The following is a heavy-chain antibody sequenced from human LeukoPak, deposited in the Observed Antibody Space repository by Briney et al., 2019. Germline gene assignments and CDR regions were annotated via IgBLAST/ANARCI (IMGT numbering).Heavy chain of an antibody. CDR1: GGSISSYY. CDR2: IYYSGST. V-gene: IGHV4-59*12. J-gene: IGHJ1*01. D-gene: IGHD1-26*01. CDR3: ARGPWELQGEYFQH. Sequence: PSETLSLTCTVSGGSISSYYWSWIRQPPGKGLEWIGSIYYSGSTYYNPSLKSRVTISVDTSKNQFSLKLSSVTAADTAVYYCARGPWELQGEYFQHWGQGTLVTVSS.